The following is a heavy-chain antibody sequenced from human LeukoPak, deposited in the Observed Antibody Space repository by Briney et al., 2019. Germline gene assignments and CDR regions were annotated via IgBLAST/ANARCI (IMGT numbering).Heavy chain of an antibody. CDR1: GGTFSSYA. J-gene: IGHJ1*01. CDR2: IIPIFGTA. Sequence: PEASVKVSCKASGGTFSSYAISWVRQAPGQGLEWMGGIIPIFGTANYAQKFQGRVTITTDESTSTAYMELSSLRSEDTAVYYCFRNYYDSSGYYYFQHWGQGTLVTVSS. V-gene: IGHV1-69*05. CDR3: FRNYYDSSGYYYFQH. D-gene: IGHD3-22*01.